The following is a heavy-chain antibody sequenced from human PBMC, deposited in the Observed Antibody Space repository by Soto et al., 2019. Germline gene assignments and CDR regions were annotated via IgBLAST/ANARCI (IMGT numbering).Heavy chain of an antibody. J-gene: IGHJ4*02. CDR2: MNPNSGNT. V-gene: IGHV1-8*01. Sequence: QVQLVQSGAEVKKPGASVKVSCKASGYTFTSYDINWVRQATGQGLEWMGWMNPNSGNTGYAQKFQGRVTMTRKTSISTAYMELSSLRSDDTAGYFCARSTRYYDIDYWGQGALVTVSS. CDR3: ARSTRYYDIDY. CDR1: GYTFTSYD. D-gene: IGHD1-26*01.